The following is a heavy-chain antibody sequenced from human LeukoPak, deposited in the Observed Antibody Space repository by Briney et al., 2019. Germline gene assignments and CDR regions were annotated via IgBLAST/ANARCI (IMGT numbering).Heavy chain of an antibody. D-gene: IGHD3-10*01. CDR3: ATGWFGDPDEGY. V-gene: IGHV1-18*01. J-gene: IGHJ4*02. CDR1: GGTFSSYA. CDR2: ISAYNGNT. Sequence: GASVKVSCKASGGTFSSYAISWVRQAPGQGLEWMGWISAYNGNTNYAQKLQGRVTMTTDTSTSTAYMELRSLRSDDTAVYYCATGWFGDPDEGYWGQGTLVTVSS.